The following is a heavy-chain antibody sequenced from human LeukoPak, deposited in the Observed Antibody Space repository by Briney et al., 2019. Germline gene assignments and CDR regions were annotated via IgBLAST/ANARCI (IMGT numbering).Heavy chain of an antibody. J-gene: IGHJ4*02. CDR2: MYHSGRI. Sequence: PSETLSLTCTVSGGSVSSGSYYWGWIRQPPGKGLEWIGEMYHSGRINYNPSLKSRVTISVEKSKNYFSLNLTSVTAADTALYYCARGGFFAPFDYWVQGTLVTVSS. CDR1: GGSVSSGSYY. CDR3: ARGGFFAPFDY. D-gene: IGHD5-12*01. V-gene: IGHV4-39*07.